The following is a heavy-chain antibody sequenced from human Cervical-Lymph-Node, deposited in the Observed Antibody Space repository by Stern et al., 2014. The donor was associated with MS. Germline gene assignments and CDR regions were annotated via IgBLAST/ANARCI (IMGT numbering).Heavy chain of an antibody. CDR1: GFTFSSYA. CDR2: ISSDGNNK. Sequence: EQLVESGGGVVQPGRSLRLSCAASGFTFSSYAMHWVRQAPGKGLEWVTVISSDGNNKYYADSVKGRFTISRDNSKNMLSLEMNGLRAEDTAVYYCAKERGPRLENDYWGQGTLVTVSS. CDR3: AKERGPRLENDY. J-gene: IGHJ4*02. V-gene: IGHV3-30-3*01. D-gene: IGHD6-6*01.